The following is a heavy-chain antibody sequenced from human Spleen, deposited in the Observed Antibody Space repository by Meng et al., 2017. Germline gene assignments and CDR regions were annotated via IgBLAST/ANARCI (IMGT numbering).Heavy chain of an antibody. CDR1: GGSFSGYY. CDR3: ARGPTTMAHDFDY. CDR2: INHSGST. Sequence: QLQLQQVGAGLLKPSEPLSLTFAVYGGSFSGYYWSWIRQPPGKGLEWIGEINHSGSTNYNPSLKSRVTISVDTSKNQFSLKLSSVTAADTAVYYCARGPTTMAHDFDYWGQGTLVTVSS. J-gene: IGHJ4*02. D-gene: IGHD4-11*01. V-gene: IGHV4-34*01.